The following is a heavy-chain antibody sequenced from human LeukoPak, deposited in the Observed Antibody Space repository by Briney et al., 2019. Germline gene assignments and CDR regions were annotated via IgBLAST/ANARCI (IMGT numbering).Heavy chain of an antibody. V-gene: IGHV3-9*01. J-gene: IGHJ6*03. CDR1: GFTFDVYA. CDR3: AKDRGVVLGPYYMEV. CDR2: ISRDVSNV. Sequence: PGRSLTLSCPASGFTFDVYAMHWVRQAPRKCRGWVSCISRDVSNVGYADSVKGRFTISRVKAKNSMYLQMTSRRAEGTALSYCAKDRGVVLGPYYMEVWRKGTTVTVS. D-gene: IGHD3-3*01.